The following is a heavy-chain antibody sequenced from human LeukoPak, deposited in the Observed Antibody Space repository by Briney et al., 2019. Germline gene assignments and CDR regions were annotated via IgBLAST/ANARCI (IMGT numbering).Heavy chain of an antibody. CDR1: GYSISSGYY. CDR2: IYHSGST. J-gene: IGHJ4*02. D-gene: IGHD1-26*01. CDR3: ARQGLGATPYYFDY. V-gene: IGHV4-38-2*01. Sequence: SETLSLTCAVSGYSISSGYYWGWIRQPPGKGLEWIGSIYHSGSTYYNPPLTSRVTISIDMSKNQFSLKLSSVTAADTAVYYCARQGLGATPYYFDYWGQGTLVTVSS.